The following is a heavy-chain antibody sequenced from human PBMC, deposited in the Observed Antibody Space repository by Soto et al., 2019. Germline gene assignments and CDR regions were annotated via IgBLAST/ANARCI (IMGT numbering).Heavy chain of an antibody. CDR3: AREFSNSPEAFDP. Sequence: QVHLQESGPGQVKPSETLSLICTVSGGSVNSDNYYWSWIRQPPGRGLEWIGYIFYTGSTNYNPSLNSRVTIAIDTSRNQFSLKLSSVTAADTAVYYVAREFSNSPEAFDPWGQGSLVTVSS. V-gene: IGHV4-61*01. CDR1: GGSVNSDNYY. D-gene: IGHD6-6*01. J-gene: IGHJ5*02. CDR2: IFYTGST.